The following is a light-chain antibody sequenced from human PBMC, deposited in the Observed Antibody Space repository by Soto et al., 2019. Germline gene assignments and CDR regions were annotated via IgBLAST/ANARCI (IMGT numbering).Light chain of an antibody. V-gene: IGKV3-20*01. J-gene: IGKJ2*01. CDR2: GTF. Sequence: EIVLTQSPGTLSLSPGERATLSCSASQSISSTYLAWYQQKPGQAPRLLIYGTFSRATGIPDRFGGSGSGTDFSLTISRLEPEDFAVYFCQQYGSSPYTFGQGTKLDI. CDR3: QQYGSSPYT. CDR1: QSISSTY.